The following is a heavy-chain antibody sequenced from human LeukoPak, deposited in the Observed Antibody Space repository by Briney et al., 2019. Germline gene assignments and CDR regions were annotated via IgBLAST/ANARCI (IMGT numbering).Heavy chain of an antibody. J-gene: IGHJ4*02. CDR2: IYTSGST. CDR3: AREVAAAGTLPYDY. V-gene: IGHV4-4*07. CDR1: GGSISSYY. D-gene: IGHD6-13*01. Sequence: SETLSLTCTVSGGSISSYYWSWIRQPAGKGLEWIGGIYTSGSTNYNPSLKSRVTMSVDTSKNQFSLKLSSVTAADTAVYYCAREVAAAGTLPYDYWGQGTLVTVSS.